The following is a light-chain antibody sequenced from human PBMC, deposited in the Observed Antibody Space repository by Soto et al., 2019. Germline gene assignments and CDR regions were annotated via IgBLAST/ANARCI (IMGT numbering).Light chain of an antibody. CDR1: QCIKGN. Sequence: EIVLTQFPATLSLSPGETATLSCRASQCIKGNLIWHQQKPGQAPRRLIYGAATMATGTPARFSGSGSGTEFTLTISSLQSEDFAVYYCQQCSDCPPWTFGQGTNIEI. CDR3: QQCSDCPPWT. V-gene: IGKV3D-15*01. J-gene: IGKJ1*01. CDR2: GAA.